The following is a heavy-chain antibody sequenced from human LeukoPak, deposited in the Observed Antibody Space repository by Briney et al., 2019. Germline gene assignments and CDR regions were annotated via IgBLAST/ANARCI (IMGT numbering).Heavy chain of an antibody. V-gene: IGHV3-21*01. Sequence: GSLRLSCAASGFTFSSYGMNWVRQAPGKGLEWVSSISSSSSYIYYADSVKGRFTISRDNAKNSLYLQMNSLRAEDTAVYYCARVGVGYSYGMFDYWGQGTLVTVSS. CDR3: ARVGVGYSYGMFDY. J-gene: IGHJ4*02. CDR1: GFTFSSYG. CDR2: ISSSSSYI. D-gene: IGHD5-18*01.